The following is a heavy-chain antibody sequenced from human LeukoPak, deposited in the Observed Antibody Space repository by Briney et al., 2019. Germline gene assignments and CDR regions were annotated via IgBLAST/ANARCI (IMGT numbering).Heavy chain of an antibody. V-gene: IGHV4-59*01. Sequence: SETLSLICSVSGGYISTYYWIWFRQPPGKGLEWIGYIYYSGSTNYNPSLKSRVTISVDTSKNQFSLKLSSVTAADTGVYYCARGLRGSIYYDSSGYSDYWGQGTLVTVSS. CDR3: ARGLRGSIYYDSSGYSDY. D-gene: IGHD3-22*01. CDR2: IYYSGST. CDR1: GGYISTYY. J-gene: IGHJ4*02.